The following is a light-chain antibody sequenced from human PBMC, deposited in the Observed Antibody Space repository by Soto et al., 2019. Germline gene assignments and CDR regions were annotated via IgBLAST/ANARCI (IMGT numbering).Light chain of an antibody. CDR3: SSYAGSNKLV. Sequence: QSALTQPPSASGSRGQSVTISCTGTSSDIGGYNYVSWYQQHPGKAPKLMIYEVDKRPSGVPDHFSGSKSGNTASLTVSGLQAEDEADYYCSSYAGSNKLVFGGGTKLTVL. CDR1: SSDIGGYNY. V-gene: IGLV2-8*01. J-gene: IGLJ2*01. CDR2: EVD.